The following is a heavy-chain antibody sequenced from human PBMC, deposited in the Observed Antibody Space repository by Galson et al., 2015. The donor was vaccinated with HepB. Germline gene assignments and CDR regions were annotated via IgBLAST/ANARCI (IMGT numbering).Heavy chain of an antibody. CDR1: GYTFPHNT. Sequence: SVKVSCKASGYTFPHNTLAGGGQAPGQALGWIGGIRTYNGNKSHVDGLNGRLTMSTDTSRSKAYSYLRDLRSDDTAVYYFARRVGTSFRLDYWGQGTLLVVSS. V-gene: IGHV1-18*01. CDR2: IRTYNGNK. J-gene: IGHJ4*02. CDR3: ARRVGTSFRLDY. D-gene: IGHD1-26*01.